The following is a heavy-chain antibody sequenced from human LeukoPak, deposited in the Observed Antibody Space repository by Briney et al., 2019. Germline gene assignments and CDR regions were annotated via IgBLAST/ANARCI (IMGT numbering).Heavy chain of an antibody. J-gene: IGHJ5*02. D-gene: IGHD3-16*01. V-gene: IGHV4-59*01. CDR2: IYYSGST. CDR1: GGSISSYY. Sequence: SETLSLTCSVSGGSISSYYWSWIRQPPGKGLEWIGYIYYSGSTNYNPSLKSRVTISLDTSKSQFSLKLTSVTAADTAVYYCARAPIPYDRSRTDYRFDPWGQGTLVTISS. CDR3: ARAPIPYDRSRTDYRFDP.